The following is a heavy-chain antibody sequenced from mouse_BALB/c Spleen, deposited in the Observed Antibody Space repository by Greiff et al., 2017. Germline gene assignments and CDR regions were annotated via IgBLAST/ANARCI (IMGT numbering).Heavy chain of an antibody. J-gene: IGHJ2*01. CDR3: TRFGNFDY. D-gene: IGHD1-1*02. CDR2: IDPETGGT. Sequence: QVQLKESGAELVRPGASVTLSCKASGYTFTDYEMHWVKQTPVHGLEWIGAIDPETGGTAYNQKFKGKATLTADKSSSTAYMELRSLTSEDSAVYYCTRFGNFDYWGQGTTLTVSS. V-gene: IGHV1-15*01. CDR1: GYTFTDYE.